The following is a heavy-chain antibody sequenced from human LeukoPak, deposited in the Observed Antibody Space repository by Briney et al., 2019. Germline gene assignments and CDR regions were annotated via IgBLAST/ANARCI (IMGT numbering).Heavy chain of an antibody. D-gene: IGHD3-3*01. CDR1: GYTFTSYG. CDR2: ISAYNGNT. J-gene: IGHJ6*03. Sequence: ASVKVSCKASGYTFTSYGISWVRQAPGQGLEWMGWISAYNGNTNYAQKLQGRVTMTTDTSTSTAYMELRSLRSDDTAVYYCATGRSWSGSSYYYYMDVWGKGTTVTVSS. V-gene: IGHV1-18*01. CDR3: ATGRSWSGSSYYYYMDV.